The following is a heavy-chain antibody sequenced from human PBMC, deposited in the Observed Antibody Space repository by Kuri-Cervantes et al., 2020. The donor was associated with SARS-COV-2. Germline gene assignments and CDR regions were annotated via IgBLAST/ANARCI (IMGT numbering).Heavy chain of an antibody. CDR3: AKDQLEQWLVYYYYMDV. Sequence: GESLKISCAASGFTFSSYAMSWVRQAPGQGLEWVSGISDSGDSTNYADSVKGRFTISSDNSKNTVYLEMDSLRADDTAVYYCAKDQLEQWLVYYYYMDVWGKGNTVTVSS. D-gene: IGHD6-19*01. V-gene: IGHV3-23*01. CDR1: GFTFSSYA. CDR2: ISDSGDST. J-gene: IGHJ6*03.